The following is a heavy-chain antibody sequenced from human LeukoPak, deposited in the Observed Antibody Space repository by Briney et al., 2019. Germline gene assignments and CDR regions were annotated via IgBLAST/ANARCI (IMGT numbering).Heavy chain of an antibody. CDR1: GFTLSSYE. V-gene: IGHV3-48*03. CDR2: ISSSGSTI. D-gene: IGHD6-19*01. CDR3: ARDGGIAVAGDAFDI. Sequence: PGGSLRLSRAASGFTLSSYEMNWVRQAPGKGLEWVSYISSSGSTIYYADSVKGRFTFSRDNAKNSLYLQMNSLRAEDTAVYYCARDGGIAVAGDAFDIWGQGTMVTVSS. J-gene: IGHJ3*02.